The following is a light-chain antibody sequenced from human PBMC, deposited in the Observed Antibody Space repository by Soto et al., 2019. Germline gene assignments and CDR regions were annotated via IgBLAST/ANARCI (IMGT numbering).Light chain of an antibody. CDR2: GAS. CDR3: QQYGSSPLT. Sequence: EIVLTQSPGTLSLSPGERATLSCRTSQSVISTSLAWYQQKPGQAPRLLIYGASNRATGIPDRFSGSGSGTDFTLTIHRLEPEDFAMYYCQQYGSSPLTFGGGTKGAIK. J-gene: IGKJ4*01. V-gene: IGKV3-20*01. CDR1: QSVISTS.